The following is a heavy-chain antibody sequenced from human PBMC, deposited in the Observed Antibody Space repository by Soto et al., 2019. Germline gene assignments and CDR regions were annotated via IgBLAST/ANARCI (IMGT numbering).Heavy chain of an antibody. J-gene: IGHJ6*03. Sequence: EVQVVESGGGLVKPGGSLRLSCEGSGFTFSNAWMSWVRQAPGKGLEWVGRIKSKIDDETTEYAAPVKGRFTISRDNSKNTLYLQMNSLKTEDTAMYYCTTVEVPAGTNDWGDYYYYMDVWGKGTTVTVSS. V-gene: IGHV3-15*01. D-gene: IGHD2-2*01. CDR1: GFTFSNAW. CDR3: TTVEVPAGTNDWGDYYYYMDV. CDR2: IKSKIDDETT.